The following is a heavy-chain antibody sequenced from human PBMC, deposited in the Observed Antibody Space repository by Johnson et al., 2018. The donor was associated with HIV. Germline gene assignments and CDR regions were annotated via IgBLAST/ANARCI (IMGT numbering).Heavy chain of an antibody. Sequence: EVQLVESGGGSVQPGGSLRLSCAASGFTFSSYCMHWVRQAPGKGLMWVSNIKTDGSNTNYADSVKGRFTISRDNAKNTVYLQMDSLRDEDMAVYYCARGALGSFEIWGQGTMVTVSA. V-gene: IGHV3-74*02. J-gene: IGHJ3*02. CDR2: IKTDGSNT. CDR1: GFTFSSYC. CDR3: ARGALGSFEI. D-gene: IGHD3-10*01.